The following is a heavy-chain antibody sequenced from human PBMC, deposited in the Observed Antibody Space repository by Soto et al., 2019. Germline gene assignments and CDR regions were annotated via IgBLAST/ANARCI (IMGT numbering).Heavy chain of an antibody. CDR1: GGSVSSGSYY. J-gene: IGHJ6*02. V-gene: IGHV4-61*01. CDR3: ARSEVFEWLHPQYYCGMDV. CDR2: IYYSGST. D-gene: IGHD3-3*01. Sequence: SETLSLTCTVSGGSVSSGSYYWSWIRQPPGKGLEWIGYIYYSGSTNYNPSLKSRVTISVDTSKNQFSLKLSSVTAADTAVYYCARSEVFEWLHPQYYCGMDVWGQGTTVTVSS.